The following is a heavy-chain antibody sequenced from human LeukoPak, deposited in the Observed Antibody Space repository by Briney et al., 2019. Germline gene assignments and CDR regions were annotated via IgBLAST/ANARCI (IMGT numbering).Heavy chain of an antibody. V-gene: IGHV3-13*01. CDR1: GFTFSSYD. CDR3: ARLVGGTTGATDY. CDR2: IGTAGDT. D-gene: IGHD1-26*01. Sequence: PGGSLRLSCAASGFTFSSYDMPWVRQTTGKGLEWVSAIGTAGDTYYPGSVRGRFTISRDNSKDTVFLQMNGLTVDDTAVYYCARLVGGTTGATDYWGQGSLVSVS. J-gene: IGHJ4*02.